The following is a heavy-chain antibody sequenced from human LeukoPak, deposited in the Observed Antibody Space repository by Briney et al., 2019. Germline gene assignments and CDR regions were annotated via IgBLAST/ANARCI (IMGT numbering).Heavy chain of an antibody. CDR2: IYHSGST. J-gene: IGHJ4*02. CDR1: GGSISSSNW. CDR3: ARVPYGGSASLLDY. V-gene: IGHV4-4*02. Sequence: SGTLSLTCAVSGGSISSSNWWSWVRQPPGKGLEWIGEIYHSGSTNYNPSLKSRVTISVDTSKNQFSLKLSSVTAADTAYYYCARVPYGGSASLLDYWGQGTLVTVSS. D-gene: IGHD6-6*01.